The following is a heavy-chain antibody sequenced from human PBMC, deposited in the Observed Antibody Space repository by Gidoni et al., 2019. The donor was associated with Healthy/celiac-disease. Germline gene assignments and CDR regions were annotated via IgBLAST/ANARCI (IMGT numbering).Heavy chain of an antibody. CDR3: AKLVYSGSYHDGDAFDI. V-gene: IGHV3-30*18. D-gene: IGHD1-26*01. Sequence: QVQLVESGGGVVQPGRSLRLSCAASGFTFSSDRMHWVRQAQVTGREWVAVISYDGSNKYYANSVKGRFTISRDNSKNTLYLQMNSLRAEDTAVYYCAKLVYSGSYHDGDAFDIWGQGTMVTVSS. CDR2: ISYDGSNK. CDR1: GFTFSSDR. J-gene: IGHJ3*02.